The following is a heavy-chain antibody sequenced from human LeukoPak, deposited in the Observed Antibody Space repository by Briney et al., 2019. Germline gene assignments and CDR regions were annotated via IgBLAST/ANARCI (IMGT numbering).Heavy chain of an antibody. CDR1: GDSLSSTTYY. CDR2: VYYSGST. D-gene: IGHD5-18*01. J-gene: IGHJ4*02. V-gene: IGHV4-39*07. Sequence: PSETLSLTCTVSGDSLSSTTYYWGWIRQPPGKGLEWIGSVYYSGSTYYNPSLKSRVTISVDTSKNQFSLNLSSVTAADTAVYYCARDAYNYGGRTHPYYFDYWAQGTLVTVSS. CDR3: ARDAYNYGGRTHPYYFDY.